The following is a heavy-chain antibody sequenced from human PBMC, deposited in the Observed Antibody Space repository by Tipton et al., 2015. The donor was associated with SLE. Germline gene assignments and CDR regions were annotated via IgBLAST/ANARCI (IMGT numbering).Heavy chain of an antibody. CDR2: INHSGST. J-gene: IGHJ1*01. Sequence: TLSLTCAVYGGSFSDYYWSWIRQTPGKGLEWGGEINHSGSTNYNPSLKSRVAISVDTSKNQFSLKLSSVTAADTAVFFCATNGHGEAYEFFTEYLRHWGQGTLVTVSS. CDR3: ATNGHGEAYEFFTEYLRH. V-gene: IGHV4-34*01. D-gene: IGHD5-12*01. CDR1: GGSFSDYY.